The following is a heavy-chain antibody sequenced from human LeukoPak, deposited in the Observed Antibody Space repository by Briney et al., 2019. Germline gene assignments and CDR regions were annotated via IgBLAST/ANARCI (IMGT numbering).Heavy chain of an antibody. V-gene: IGHV3-64*01. CDR1: GFTFSNYA. CDR3: AKDEAGYSSG. D-gene: IGHD6-19*01. J-gene: IGHJ4*02. CDR2: ISSNGGST. Sequence: PGGSLRLSCAASGFTFSNYAMHWVRQAPGKGLEYVATISSNGGSTYFANAVQGRFTISRDNSKNMVHLRMGSLRVEDTAVYYCAKDEAGYSSGWGQGTLVTVSS.